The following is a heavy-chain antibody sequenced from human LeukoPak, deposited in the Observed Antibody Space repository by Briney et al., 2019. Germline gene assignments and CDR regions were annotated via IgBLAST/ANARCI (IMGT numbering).Heavy chain of an antibody. J-gene: IGHJ4*02. CDR3: ARDVAAAGSNYFDY. CDR2: IWYDGRNR. V-gene: IGHV3-33*01. Sequence: HPGRSLRLSCAASGLTFSSYGMHWVRQAPGKGLEWVAVIWYDGRNRYYADSVKGRFTISRDNSKNTLYLQMNSLRAEDTAVYYCARDVAAAGSNYFDYWGQGTLVTVSS. D-gene: IGHD6-13*01. CDR1: GLTFSSYG.